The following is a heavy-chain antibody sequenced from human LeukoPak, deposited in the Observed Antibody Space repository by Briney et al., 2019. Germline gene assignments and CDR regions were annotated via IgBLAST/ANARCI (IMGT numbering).Heavy chain of an antibody. CDR3: ARGRTSSSWDYSSFQH. V-gene: IGHV1-18*01. CDR1: GYTFTSYG. CDR2: ISAYNGNT. J-gene: IGHJ1*01. D-gene: IGHD6-13*01. Sequence: ASVKVSCTASGYTFTSYGISWVRQAPGQGLEWMGWISAYNGNTNYAQKLQGRVTMTTDTSTSTAYMELRSLRSDDTAVYYCARGRTSSSWDYSSFQHWGQGTLVTVSS.